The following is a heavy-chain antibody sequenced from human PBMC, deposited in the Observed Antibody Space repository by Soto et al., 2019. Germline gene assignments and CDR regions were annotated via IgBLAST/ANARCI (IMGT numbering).Heavy chain of an antibody. CDR1: GYTFTGYY. D-gene: IGHD6-13*01. V-gene: IGHV1-2*04. CDR2: INPNTGGT. J-gene: IGHJ4*02. CDR3: ARAEREDRSSWGLFDY. Sequence: ASVKVSCKASGYTFTGYYMHWVRQAPGQGLEWMGWINPNTGGTNYAQKFQGWVTMTRDTSISTAYMELSRLRSDDTAVYYCARAEREDRSSWGLFDYWGQGNLVTVAS.